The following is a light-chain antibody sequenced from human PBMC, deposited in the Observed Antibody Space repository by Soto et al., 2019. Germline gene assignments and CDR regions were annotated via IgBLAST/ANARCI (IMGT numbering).Light chain of an antibody. Sequence: EIVMTQSPATLSVSPGERATLSCRASPSVSSNLAWYQQKPGQAPRLLIYGASNRATDIPTRFSGSGSGTEFTLTISGLQSEDFAVYYCQQYNNWPPLTFGGGTKVGIK. J-gene: IGKJ4*01. V-gene: IGKV3-15*01. CDR2: GAS. CDR3: QQYNNWPPLT. CDR1: PSVSSN.